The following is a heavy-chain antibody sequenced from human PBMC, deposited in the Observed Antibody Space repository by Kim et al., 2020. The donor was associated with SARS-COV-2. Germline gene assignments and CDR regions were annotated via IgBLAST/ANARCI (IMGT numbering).Heavy chain of an antibody. V-gene: IGHV1-24*01. CDR1: GYTLTELS. D-gene: IGHD1-26*01. CDR3: ATGYPVLGPTIYY. CDR2: FDPEDGET. Sequence: ASVKVSCKVSGYTLTELSMHWVRQAPGKGLEWMGGFDPEDGETIYAQQFQGRVTMTEDTSTDTAYMELSSLRSEDTAGYYCATGYPVLGPTIYYWGQGTLVTVSS. J-gene: IGHJ4*02.